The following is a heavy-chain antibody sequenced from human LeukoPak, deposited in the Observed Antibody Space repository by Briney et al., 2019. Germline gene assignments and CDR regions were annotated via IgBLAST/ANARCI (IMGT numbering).Heavy chain of an antibody. CDR3: ARGGKVVVAATDFDY. Sequence: GGSLRLSCTASGFTFSDYWMHWVRQVPGKGLVWVARILNDGSATTYADFVKGRFTISRDNAKNSLYLQMNSLRAEDTAVYYCARGGKVVVAATDFDYWGQGTLVTVSS. V-gene: IGHV3-74*01. D-gene: IGHD2-15*01. CDR2: ILNDGSAT. J-gene: IGHJ4*02. CDR1: GFTFSDYW.